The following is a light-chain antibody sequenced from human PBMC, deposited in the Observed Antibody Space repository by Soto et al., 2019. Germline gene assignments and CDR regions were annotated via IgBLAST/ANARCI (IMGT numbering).Light chain of an antibody. CDR2: AAS. CDR3: QQANSFPRT. Sequence: DIQMTQSPSSVSASVGDRVTITCRASQGISNWLAWYQQKPGEAPKLLIYAASSLQGGVPTRFSGSGSGTDFTLTISRLQPEDFATYYCQQANSFPRTFGQGTRLEMK. V-gene: IGKV1D-12*01. CDR1: QGISNW. J-gene: IGKJ5*01.